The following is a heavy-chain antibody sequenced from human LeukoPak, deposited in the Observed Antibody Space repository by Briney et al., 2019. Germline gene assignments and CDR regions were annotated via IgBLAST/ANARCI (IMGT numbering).Heavy chain of an antibody. CDR1: GDSVSSNSVT. CDR3: AKANYYDSSGYYYKFDY. V-gene: IGHV6-1*01. CDR2: TYYRSTWYN. D-gene: IGHD3-22*01. Sequence: SQTLSLTCAISGDSVSSNSVTWNWIRQSPSRGLEWLGRTYYRSTWYNDYAVSVRGRITVNPDTSKNQFSLHLNSVTPEDTAVYYCAKANYYDSSGYYYKFDYWGQGTLVTVSS. J-gene: IGHJ4*02.